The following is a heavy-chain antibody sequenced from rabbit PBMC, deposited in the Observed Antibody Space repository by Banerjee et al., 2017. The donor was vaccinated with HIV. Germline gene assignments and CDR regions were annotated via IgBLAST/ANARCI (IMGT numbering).Heavy chain of an antibody. CDR3: ARGNTGGYVAYGYAWDL. Sequence: QSLEESGGDLVKPGASLTLTCTASGFSFSSSYWVCWVRQAPGKGLEWIACIATGNSNTYYASWAKGRFTISKTSSTTVTLQMTSLTAADTATYFCARGNTGGYVAYGYAWDLWGPGTLVTVS. J-gene: IGHJ4*01. D-gene: IGHD6-1*01. CDR1: GFSFSSSYW. CDR2: IATGNSNT. V-gene: IGHV1S40*01.